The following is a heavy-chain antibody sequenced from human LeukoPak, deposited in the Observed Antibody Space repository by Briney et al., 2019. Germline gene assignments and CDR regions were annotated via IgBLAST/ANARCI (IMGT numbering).Heavy chain of an antibody. Sequence: GGALRVSCLASGFTFSSYAVHWVRPAPGKGVEYVSPICRNGGSTYYADSVNGRFSNARDNSKNTLYLQMSSLRAEHTAVYDCVSSPYLYGSGAYIDYWGQGTLVTVSS. V-gene: IGHV3-64D*06. CDR1: GFTFSSYA. CDR2: ICRNGGST. J-gene: IGHJ4*02. D-gene: IGHD3-10*01. CDR3: VSSPYLYGSGAYIDY.